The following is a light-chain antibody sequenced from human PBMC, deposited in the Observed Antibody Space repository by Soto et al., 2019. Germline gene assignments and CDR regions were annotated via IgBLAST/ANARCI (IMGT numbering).Light chain of an antibody. CDR2: DAS. CDR3: QQRSNWPPGFT. CDR1: QSVSSY. J-gene: IGKJ3*01. V-gene: IGKV3-11*01. Sequence: EIVLTQSTATLSLSPGERATLSCRASQSVSSYLAWYQQKPGQAPRLLIYDASNSATGIPARFSGSGSGTDFTITIRSLEPEDFAVYYCQQRSNWPPGFTFGPGTKVDIK.